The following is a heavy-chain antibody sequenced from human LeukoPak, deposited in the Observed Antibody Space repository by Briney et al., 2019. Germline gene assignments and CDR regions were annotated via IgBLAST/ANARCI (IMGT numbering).Heavy chain of an antibody. CDR1: GGSISSSSYY. V-gene: IGHV4-39*01. Sequence: PSETLSLTCTVSGGSISSSSYYWGWIRQPPGKGLEWIGSIYYSGSTYYNPSLKSRVTISVDTSKNQFSLKLSSVTAADTAVYYCARPYDSSGYYYFWGQRTLVTVSS. J-gene: IGHJ4*02. CDR2: IYYSGST. CDR3: ARPYDSSGYYYF. D-gene: IGHD3-22*01.